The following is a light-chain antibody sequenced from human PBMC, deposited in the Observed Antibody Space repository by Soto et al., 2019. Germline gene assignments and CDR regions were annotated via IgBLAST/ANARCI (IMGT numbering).Light chain of an antibody. V-gene: IGLV2-14*01. CDR3: CSYTTSHTLR. Sequence: QSALAQPASVSASPGKSITISCTGTSSDVGAYNFVSWYQQHPGKAPKRMISEVSNRPSGISNRFSGSKSGNTASLTISGVQAEDEADYYCCSYTTSHTLRFGSGTKVTVL. CDR2: EVS. J-gene: IGLJ1*01. CDR1: SSDVGAYNF.